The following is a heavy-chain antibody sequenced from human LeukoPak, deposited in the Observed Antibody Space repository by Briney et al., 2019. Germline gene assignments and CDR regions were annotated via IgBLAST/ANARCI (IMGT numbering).Heavy chain of an antibody. CDR2: ISGSGGST. CDR1: GFTFSSYD. J-gene: IGHJ4*02. V-gene: IGHV3-23*01. Sequence: GGSLRLSCAASGFTFSSYDMSWVRQAPGKGLEWVSAISGSGGSTYYADSVKGRFTISRDNSKNTLYLQMNSLRAEDTAVYYCAKARITMIVMAPAGYWGQGTLVTVSS. D-gene: IGHD3-22*01. CDR3: AKARITMIVMAPAGY.